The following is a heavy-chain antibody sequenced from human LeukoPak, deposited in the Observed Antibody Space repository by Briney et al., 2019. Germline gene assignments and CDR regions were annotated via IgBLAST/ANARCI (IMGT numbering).Heavy chain of an antibody. CDR2: ISGSGGST. D-gene: IGHD5-18*01. CDR1: GFTFSSYA. Sequence: GGSLRLSCAASGFTFSSYAMSWVRQAPGKGLEWVSAISGSGGSTYHADSVKGRFTISRDNSKNTLYLQMNSLRAEDTAIYYCAKDRSGFSYGRDFDYWGQGTLVTVSS. CDR3: AKDRSGFSYGRDFDY. J-gene: IGHJ4*02. V-gene: IGHV3-23*01.